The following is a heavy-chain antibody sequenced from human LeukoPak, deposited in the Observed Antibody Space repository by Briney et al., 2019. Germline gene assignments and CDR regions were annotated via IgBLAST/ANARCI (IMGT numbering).Heavy chain of an antibody. Sequence: SVKVSCKTSGGMFNSYGTSWVRQAPGQGLEWMGGIIPIVGTPNYAQKFQGRVTITADESTSTAYMELNSLRSEDTAVYYCARDYMRRRHDGSPPQNWFDPWGQGTLVTVFS. CDR2: IIPIVGTP. CDR1: GGMFNSYG. J-gene: IGHJ5*01. V-gene: IGHV1-69*13. CDR3: ARDYMRRRHDGSPPQNWFDP. D-gene: IGHD3-10*01.